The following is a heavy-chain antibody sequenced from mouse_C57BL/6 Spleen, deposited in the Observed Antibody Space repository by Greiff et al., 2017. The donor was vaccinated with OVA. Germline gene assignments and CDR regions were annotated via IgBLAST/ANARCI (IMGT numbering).Heavy chain of an antibody. D-gene: IGHD4-1*01. J-gene: IGHJ3*01. CDR1: GYTFTDYY. CDR3: ARAGAPGSWFAY. V-gene: IGHV1-19*01. Sequence: VHLQQSGPVLVKPGASVKMSCKASGYTFTDYYMNWVKQSHGKSLEWIGVINPYNGGTSYNQKFKGKATLTVDKSSSTAYMELNSLTSEDAAVYYGARAGAPGSWFAYWGQGTLLTVSA. CDR2: INPYNGGT.